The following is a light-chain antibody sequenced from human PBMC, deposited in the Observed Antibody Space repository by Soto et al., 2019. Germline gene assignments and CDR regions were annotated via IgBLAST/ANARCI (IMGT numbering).Light chain of an antibody. Sequence: EIVXTXSPGTLSLSPGERATLSCRASQSISSYLAWYQQKPGQAPRLLIYGVSSRATGIPDRFSGSGSGTDFTLTISRLEPEDFAVYYCQQYGSSPLLTFGPGTKVDIK. CDR1: QSISSY. V-gene: IGKV3-20*01. CDR2: GVS. CDR3: QQYGSSPLLT. J-gene: IGKJ3*01.